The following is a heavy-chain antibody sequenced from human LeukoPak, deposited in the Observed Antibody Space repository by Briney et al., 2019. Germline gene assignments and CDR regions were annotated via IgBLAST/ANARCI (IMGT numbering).Heavy chain of an antibody. V-gene: IGHV3-7*01. Sequence: GGSLRLSCAASGFTFSNYWMSWVRQAPGKGLEWVANIKQDGSEKYYVDSVEGRFTISRDNAKNSLYLQMNSLRAEDTAVYYCARAFTIFGAADYWGQGTLVTVSS. CDR3: ARAFTIFGAADY. CDR1: GFTFSNYW. CDR2: IKQDGSEK. J-gene: IGHJ4*02. D-gene: IGHD3-3*01.